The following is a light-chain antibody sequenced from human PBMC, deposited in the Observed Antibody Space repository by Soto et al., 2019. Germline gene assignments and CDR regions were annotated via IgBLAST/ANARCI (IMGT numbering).Light chain of an antibody. J-gene: IGLJ2*01. Sequence: QSVLTQPPSASGTPGQRVTISCSGSSSNIGSNYVYWYQQLPGTAPKLLIYNNNQRPSGVPDRFSGSQSGTSASLAISGRQYEDEADDYYATWDDSLNARVFGGGTKLTVL. CDR3: ATWDDSLNARV. CDR2: NNN. V-gene: IGLV1-44*01. CDR1: SSNIGSNY.